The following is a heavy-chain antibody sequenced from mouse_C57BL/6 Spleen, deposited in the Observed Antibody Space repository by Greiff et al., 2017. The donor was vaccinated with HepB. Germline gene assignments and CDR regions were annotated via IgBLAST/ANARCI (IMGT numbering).Heavy chain of an antibody. Sequence: EVQLQQSGPELVKPGASVKISCKASGYTFTDYYMNWVKQSHGKSLEWIGDINPNNGGTSYNQKFKGKATLTVDKSSSTAYMELRSLTSEDSAVYYCAREDYYGSSLWGQGTTLTVSS. V-gene: IGHV1-26*01. D-gene: IGHD1-1*01. CDR3: AREDYYGSSL. CDR2: INPNNGGT. J-gene: IGHJ2*01. CDR1: GYTFTDYY.